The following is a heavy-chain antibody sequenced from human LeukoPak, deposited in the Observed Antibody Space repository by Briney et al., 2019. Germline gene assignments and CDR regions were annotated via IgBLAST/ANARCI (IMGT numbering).Heavy chain of an antibody. V-gene: IGHV1-2*02. CDR3: ARAPLSSSGWYLGFDP. Sequence: GASVKVSGNASGYTFTGYYMHWVRQAPGQGLEWMGWINPNSGGTNYAQKFQGRVTMTRDTSISTAYMELSRLRSDDTAVYYCARAPLSSSGWYLGFDPWGQGTLVTVSS. CDR1: GYTFTGYY. D-gene: IGHD6-19*01. J-gene: IGHJ5*02. CDR2: INPNSGGT.